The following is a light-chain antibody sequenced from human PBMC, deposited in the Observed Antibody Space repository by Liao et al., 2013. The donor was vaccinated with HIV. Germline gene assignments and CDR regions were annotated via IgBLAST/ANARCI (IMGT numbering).Light chain of an antibody. CDR2: QGS. CDR3: QAWDSSTACVV. J-gene: IGLJ2*01. CDR1: KIGTTS. Sequence: SYVLTQPPSVSVAPGQTARITCGGKKIGTTSVHWYQQRSGQAPVLVIYQGSKRPSGIPERFSGSNSGNTATLTISGTQAMDEAEYYCQAWDSSTACVVFGGGTKLTVL. V-gene: IGLV3-9*01.